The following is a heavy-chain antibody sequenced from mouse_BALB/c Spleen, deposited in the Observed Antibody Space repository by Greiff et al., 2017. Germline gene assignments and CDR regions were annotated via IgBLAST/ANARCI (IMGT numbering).Heavy chain of an antibody. CDR2: IWGDGST. V-gene: IGHV2-6-7*01. CDR1: GFSLTGYG. CDR3: ARGHYYGSSYESNYYAMDY. Sequence: VQLQQSGPGLVAPSQSLSITCTVSGFSLTGYGVNWVRQPPGKGLEWLGMIWGDGSTDYNSALKSRLSISKDNSKSQVFLKMNSLQTDDTARYYCARGHYYGSSYESNYYAMDYWGQGTSVTVSS. J-gene: IGHJ4*01. D-gene: IGHD1-1*01.